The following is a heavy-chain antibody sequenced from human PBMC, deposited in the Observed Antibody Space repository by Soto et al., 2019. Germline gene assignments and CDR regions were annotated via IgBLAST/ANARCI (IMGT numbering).Heavy chain of an antibody. D-gene: IGHD6-19*01. CDR3: TRQTDAVQWLVVPTDYNFDY. V-gene: IGHV3-73*01. CDR1: GFTFGGSA. J-gene: IGHJ4*02. CDR2: IRSKTNSYAT. Sequence: LRLSCAASGFTFGGSAMHWVRQASGKGLEWVGHIRSKTNSYATAYAESVKGRFTISRDDSMNTAYLQMNSLKTEDTAVYFCTRQTDAVQWLVVPTDYNFDYWGQGTLVTAPQ.